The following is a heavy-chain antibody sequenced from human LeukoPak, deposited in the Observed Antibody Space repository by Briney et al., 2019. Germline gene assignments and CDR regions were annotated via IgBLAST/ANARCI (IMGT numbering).Heavy chain of an antibody. V-gene: IGHV1-69*04. CDR3: ASDLPDCSSTSCYRLSGSYRFTLVDY. Sequence: SVTVSCKASGGTFSSYAISWVRQAPGQGLEWMGRIIPILGIANYAQKFQGRVTITADKSTSTAYMELSSLRSEDTAVYYCASDLPDCSSTSCYRLSGSYRFTLVDYWGQGTLVTVSS. CDR1: GGTFSSYA. CDR2: IIPILGIA. J-gene: IGHJ4*02. D-gene: IGHD2-2*02.